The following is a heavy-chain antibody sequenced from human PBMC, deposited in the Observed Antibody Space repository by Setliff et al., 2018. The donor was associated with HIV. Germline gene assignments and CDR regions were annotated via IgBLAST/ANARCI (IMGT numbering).Heavy chain of an antibody. CDR3: ARDVLDLVISVYGF. D-gene: IGHD3-22*01. CDR2: INPSGGST. V-gene: IGHV1-46*01. J-gene: IGHJ4*02. CDR1: GYTFTSYY. Sequence: ASVKVSCKASGYTFTSYYMHWVRQAPGQGLEWMGIINPSGGSTIYAQKFQGRVTMTRDTSANTVYMELSSLRSEDTAVYYCARDVLDLVISVYGFWGQGIPVTVSS.